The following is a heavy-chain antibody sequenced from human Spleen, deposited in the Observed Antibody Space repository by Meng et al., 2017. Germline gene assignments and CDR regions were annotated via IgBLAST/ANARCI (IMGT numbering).Heavy chain of an antibody. J-gene: IGHJ4*02. CDR1: GGSFSGYY. D-gene: IGHD4-11*01. CDR3: AGGPTTMAHDFDY. Sequence: GSLRLSCAVYGGSFSGYYCSWIRQPPGTGLEWFGEINHSGSTNYNPSLKSRVAISVDTSKNQFSLKLSSVTAADSAVYYCAGGPTTMAHDFDYWGQGTLVAVSS. CDR2: INHSGST. V-gene: IGHV4-34*01.